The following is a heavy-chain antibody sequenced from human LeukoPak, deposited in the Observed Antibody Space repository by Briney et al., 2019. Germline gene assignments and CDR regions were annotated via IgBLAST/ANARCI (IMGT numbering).Heavy chain of an antibody. D-gene: IGHD4-11*01. CDR1: GGSISSYY. CDR2: IYTSGST. CDR3: ARSDNDYSSSYYFDY. J-gene: IGHJ4*02. V-gene: IGHV4-4*07. Sequence: PSETLSLTCTVSGGSISSYYWSWIRQPAGKGLEWIGRIYTSGSTNYNPSLKSRVTMSVDTSKSQFSLKLSSVTAADTAVYYCARSDNDYSSSYYFDYWGQGTLVTVSS.